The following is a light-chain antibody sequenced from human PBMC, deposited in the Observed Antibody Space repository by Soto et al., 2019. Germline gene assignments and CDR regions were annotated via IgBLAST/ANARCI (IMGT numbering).Light chain of an antibody. CDR3: QQSHSTPLT. CDR1: MRISKY. J-gene: IGKJ4*01. Sequence: DIQVIQSPSSLSASVGDRVTITCRASMRISKYLNWYQQKPGKAPKLLISGASTLQSGVPSRFSGSGSGTDFTLTISSLQPDDSATYYCQQSHSTPLTCGGGTKLESK. CDR2: GAS. V-gene: IGKV1-39*01.